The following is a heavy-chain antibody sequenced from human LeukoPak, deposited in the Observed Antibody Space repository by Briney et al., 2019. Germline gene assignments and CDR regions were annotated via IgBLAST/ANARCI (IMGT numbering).Heavy chain of an antibody. CDR3: ARDFGTLPGVPTWFDP. CDR1: GGSISSYY. D-gene: IGHD1-14*01. Sequence: PSETLSLTCTVSGGSISSYYWSWIRQPPGKGLEWIGRFYSSGLTNYNPYLKGRVTVSVDTSKNQFFLELTSVTAADTAVYYCARDFGTLPGVPTWFDPWGQGTLVTVSS. J-gene: IGHJ5*02. CDR2: FYSSGLT. V-gene: IGHV4-4*07.